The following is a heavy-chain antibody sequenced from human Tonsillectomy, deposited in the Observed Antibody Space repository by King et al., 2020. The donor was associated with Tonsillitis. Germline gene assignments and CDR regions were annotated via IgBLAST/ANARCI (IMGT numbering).Heavy chain of an antibody. CDR1: GASINSGGYY. Sequence: QLQESGPGLVKTSQTLSLTCTVSGASINSGGYYWTWIRQHPGKGLEWIGYIYNSGNTYYNPSLKSRLTISSDTSKNQFSLNLTSVTAADTAVYYCARVGMVVVEGIDYWGQGTLVIVSS. D-gene: IGHD3-3*01. CDR3: ARVGMVVVEGIDY. CDR2: IYNSGNT. V-gene: IGHV4-31*03. J-gene: IGHJ4*02.